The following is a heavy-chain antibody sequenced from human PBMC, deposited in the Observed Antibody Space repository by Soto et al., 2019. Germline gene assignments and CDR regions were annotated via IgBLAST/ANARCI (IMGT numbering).Heavy chain of an antibody. CDR3: ARAVAPYLGTWFDP. CDR1: GGSISSGNSYA. Sequence: QLQLQESGSGLVKPPQTLSLTCAVSGGSISSGNSYAWSWIRQPPGKGLEWIGSISHTGRTSYNPSLKGRVTMSVDKSKNQFSLKLSSVTAADMAVYYCARAVAPYLGTWFDPWGQGSLVIVSS. D-gene: IGHD3-16*01. J-gene: IGHJ5*02. V-gene: IGHV4-30-2*01. CDR2: ISHTGRT.